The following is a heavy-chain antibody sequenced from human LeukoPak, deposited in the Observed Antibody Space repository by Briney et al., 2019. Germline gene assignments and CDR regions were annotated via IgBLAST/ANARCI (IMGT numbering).Heavy chain of an antibody. J-gene: IGHJ4*02. Sequence: PGGSLRLSCVASGFTFNVYVMSWVRQAPGKGLEWVSAISSSGGGTYYADSVKGRFTISRDNSKNTLYLEMNSLRAEDTAMYYCAKDYCSTTTCPDNIDYWGQGTLVTVSS. V-gene: IGHV3-23*01. CDR2: ISSSGGGT. CDR1: GFTFNVYV. D-gene: IGHD2-2*01. CDR3: AKDYCSTTTCPDNIDY.